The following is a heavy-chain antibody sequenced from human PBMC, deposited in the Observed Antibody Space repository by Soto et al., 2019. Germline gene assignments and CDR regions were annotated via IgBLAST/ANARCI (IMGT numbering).Heavy chain of an antibody. Sequence: SETLSLTCTVSGGSISSYYWSWIRQPPGKGLEWIGYIYYSGSTNYNPSLKSRVTISVDTSKNQFSLKLSSVTAADTAVYYCATGIAAPHPGFDYWGQGTLVTVSS. CDR2: IYYSGST. CDR1: GGSISSYY. V-gene: IGHV4-59*01. CDR3: ATGIAAPHPGFDY. D-gene: IGHD6-25*01. J-gene: IGHJ4*02.